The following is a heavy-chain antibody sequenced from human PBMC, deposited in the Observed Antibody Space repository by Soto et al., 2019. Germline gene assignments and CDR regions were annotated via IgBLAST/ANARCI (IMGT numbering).Heavy chain of an antibody. CDR2: ISSSSSTI. Sequence: GGSLRLSCAASGFTFSSYSMNWVRQAPGKGLEWVSYISSSSSTIYYADSVKGRFTISRDNAKNSLYLQMNSLRDEDTAVYYCARVYVWEWELDGYYYYGMDVWGQGTTVTVSS. V-gene: IGHV3-48*02. CDR3: ARVYVWEWELDGYYYYGMDV. J-gene: IGHJ6*02. D-gene: IGHD1-26*01. CDR1: GFTFSSYS.